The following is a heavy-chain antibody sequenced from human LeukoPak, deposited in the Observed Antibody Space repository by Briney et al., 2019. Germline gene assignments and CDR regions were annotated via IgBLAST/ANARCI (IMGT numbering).Heavy chain of an antibody. CDR2: ISSSGST. D-gene: IGHD6-19*01. V-gene: IGHV4-4*07. CDR3: ARARRQWLVGTTIRGDNPPYYFDY. CDR1: GDSITYFY. J-gene: IGHJ4*02. Sequence: SETLSLTCSVSGDSITYFYWSWIRQAAGKGLEWIGRISSSGSTDYNASLKSRVTMSVDTSKNQLSLKVISVTAADTAVYYCARARRQWLVGTTIRGDNPPYYFDYWGQGTLVTVSS.